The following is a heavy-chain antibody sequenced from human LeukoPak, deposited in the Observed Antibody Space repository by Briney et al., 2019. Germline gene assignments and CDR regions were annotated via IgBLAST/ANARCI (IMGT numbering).Heavy chain of an antibody. CDR2: ISAYNGNT. D-gene: IGHD6-19*01. Sequence: GASVKVSCKASGYTFTSYGISWVRQAPGQGLEWMGWISAYNGNTNYAQKLQGRVTITADESTSTAYMELSSLRSEDTAVYYCAREGGAGPSGYYFDYWGQGTLVTVSS. J-gene: IGHJ4*02. CDR3: AREGGAGPSGYYFDY. V-gene: IGHV1-18*01. CDR1: GYTFTSYG.